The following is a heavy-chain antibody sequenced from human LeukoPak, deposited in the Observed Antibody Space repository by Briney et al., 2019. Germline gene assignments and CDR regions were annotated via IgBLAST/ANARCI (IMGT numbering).Heavy chain of an antibody. V-gene: IGHV3-23*01. CDR3: ASLGY. Sequence: PGGSLRLPCEISGFTFKNYAMSWVRQAPGKGLEWVSTISGSGTTTYYADSVKGRLTISRDNAKNSLYLQMNSLRAEDTALYYCASLGYWGQGTLVTVSS. D-gene: IGHD3-16*01. CDR2: ISGSGTTT. CDR1: GFTFKNYA. J-gene: IGHJ4*02.